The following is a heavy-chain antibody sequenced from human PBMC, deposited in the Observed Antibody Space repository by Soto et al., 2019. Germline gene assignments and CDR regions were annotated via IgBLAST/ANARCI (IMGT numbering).Heavy chain of an antibody. CDR3: AKALFGVVVFDY. Sequence: EVQLLESGGGLVPPGGSLRLSCAASGFTFSTYAMSWVRQAPGKGLEWVSTSSVSGGTTYYADSVKGRFTVSRDNSKNTLYLQMNSLSAEDTALYYCAKALFGVVVFDYWGQGTPVTVSS. J-gene: IGHJ4*02. V-gene: IGHV3-23*01. D-gene: IGHD3-3*01. CDR2: SSVSGGTT. CDR1: GFTFSTYA.